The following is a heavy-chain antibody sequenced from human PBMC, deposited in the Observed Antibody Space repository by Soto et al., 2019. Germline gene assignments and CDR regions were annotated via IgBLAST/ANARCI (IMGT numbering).Heavy chain of an antibody. CDR1: GGSISSYY. CDR3: ARAAMITFGGVKYYMDV. CDR2: IYYSGST. V-gene: IGHV4-59*08. D-gene: IGHD3-16*01. J-gene: IGHJ6*03. Sequence: SETLSLTCTVSGGSISSYYWSWIRQPPGKGLEWIGYIYYSGSTNYNPSLKSRVTISVDTSKNQFSLKLSSVTAADTAVYYCARAAMITFGGVKYYMDVWGKGT.